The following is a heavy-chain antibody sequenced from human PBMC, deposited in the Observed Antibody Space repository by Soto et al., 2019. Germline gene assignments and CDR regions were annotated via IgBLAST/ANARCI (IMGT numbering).Heavy chain of an antibody. Sequence: GGSLRLSCEASGFTLSMYSMTWVRQAPGKGLEWVSSINGRSNYVYYADSVKGRFTISRDNAKNSLYLQMNRLRAEDTAIYYCAREDGVVGSSSAFDHWGLGTLVTVSS. CDR3: AREDGVVGSSSAFDH. V-gene: IGHV3-21*01. CDR1: GFTLSMYS. CDR2: INGRSNYV. D-gene: IGHD1-26*01. J-gene: IGHJ4*02.